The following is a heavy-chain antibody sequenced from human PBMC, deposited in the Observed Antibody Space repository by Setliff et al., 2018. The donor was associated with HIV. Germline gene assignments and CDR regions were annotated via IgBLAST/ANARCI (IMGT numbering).Heavy chain of an antibody. CDR3: ARAYSSRWDFDY. Sequence: GASVKVSCKASGYTFTSYYMHWVRQAPGQGLEWMGIITPGGGSTSYAQKFQGRVTMTSDTSTSTVYMELSSPKSEDTAVYYCARAYSSRWDFDYWGQGTLVTVSS. V-gene: IGHV1-46*01. CDR2: ITPGGGST. D-gene: IGHD6-13*01. J-gene: IGHJ4*02. CDR1: GYTFTSYY.